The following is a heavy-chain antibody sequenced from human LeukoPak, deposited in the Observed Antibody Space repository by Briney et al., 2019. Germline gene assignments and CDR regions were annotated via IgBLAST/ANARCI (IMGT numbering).Heavy chain of an antibody. Sequence: SETLSLTCTVSGGSISSYYWSWIRQPAGKGLEWIGRIYTSGSTNYNPSLKSRATMSVDTSKNQFSLKLSSVTAADTAVYYCARGGRYYDFWSEPYAAFDIWGQGTMVTVSS. CDR1: GGSISSYY. CDR2: IYTSGST. J-gene: IGHJ3*02. CDR3: ARGGRYYDFWSEPYAAFDI. D-gene: IGHD3-3*01. V-gene: IGHV4-4*07.